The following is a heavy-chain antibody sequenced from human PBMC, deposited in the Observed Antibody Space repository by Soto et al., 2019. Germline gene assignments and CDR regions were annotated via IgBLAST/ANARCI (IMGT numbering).Heavy chain of an antibody. CDR2: INPSGGST. CDR1: AYPLTSYY. CDR3: ARPFRAHISIGAFDI. J-gene: IGHJ3*02. D-gene: IGHD3-3*02. V-gene: IGHV1-46*01. Sequence: XSVKVACAASAYPLTSYYMHWVRQAPGQGLEWMGIINPSGGSTSYAQKFQGRVTMTRDTSTSTVYMELSSLRSEDTAVYYCARPFRAHISIGAFDIWGQGTMVTVSS.